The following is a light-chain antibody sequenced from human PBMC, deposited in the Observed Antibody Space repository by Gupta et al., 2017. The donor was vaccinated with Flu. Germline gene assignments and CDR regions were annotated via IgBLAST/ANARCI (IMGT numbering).Light chain of an antibody. Sequence: SYELPQPPSVSVSPGQPARITGSGDALSNQYTYWYQQKPGPAPVLVIFKDTERPSGIPERFSGSTSGTTVTLTISGVQAEDEAAYYCQSADNSGTYVVFGGGTKLTV. CDR3: QSADNSGTYVV. J-gene: IGLJ2*01. CDR2: KDT. V-gene: IGLV3-25*03. CDR1: ALSNQY.